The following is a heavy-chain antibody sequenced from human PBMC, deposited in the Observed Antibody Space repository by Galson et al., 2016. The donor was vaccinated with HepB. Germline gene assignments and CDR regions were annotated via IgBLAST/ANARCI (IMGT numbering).Heavy chain of an antibody. D-gene: IGHD5-12*01. CDR2: MNPNTGYA. CDR1: GYTFTNYA. V-gene: IGHV1-8*01. Sequence: SVKVSCKASGYTFTNYAMHWVRQASGQGPEWMGWMNPNTGYADYAKKFQGRVTMTRDTSISTAYMELSSLTSEDTAVYYCVRGVVTTRGDYWGQGTLVTVSS. CDR3: VRGVVTTRGDY. J-gene: IGHJ4*02.